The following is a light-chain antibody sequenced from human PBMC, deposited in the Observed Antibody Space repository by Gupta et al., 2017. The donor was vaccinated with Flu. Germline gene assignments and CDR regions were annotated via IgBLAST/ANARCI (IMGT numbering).Light chain of an antibody. J-gene: IGKJ5*01. CDR3: QQFNNWPPIT. V-gene: IGKV3-15*01. Sequence: ERATPSCRASKSIRGNLAWYQQKPGQAPRLLIYGASARATGIPARVSGSGSGTGFTLTISSRQSEDFAVYYCQQFNNWPPITFGQGTRLEIK. CDR2: GAS. CDR1: KSIRGN.